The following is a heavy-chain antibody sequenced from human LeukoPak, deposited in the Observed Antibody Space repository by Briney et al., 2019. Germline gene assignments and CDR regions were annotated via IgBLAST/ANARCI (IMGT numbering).Heavy chain of an antibody. D-gene: IGHD5-12*01. Sequence: GGSLRLSCAASGFTFSSYAMHWVRQAPGKGLEWVAVISYDGSNKYYTDSVKGRFTISRDNSKNTLYLQMNSLRAEDTAVYYCARSTYEGYFDYWGQGTLVTVSS. CDR1: GFTFSSYA. CDR2: ISYDGSNK. J-gene: IGHJ4*02. V-gene: IGHV3-30-3*01. CDR3: ARSTYEGYFDY.